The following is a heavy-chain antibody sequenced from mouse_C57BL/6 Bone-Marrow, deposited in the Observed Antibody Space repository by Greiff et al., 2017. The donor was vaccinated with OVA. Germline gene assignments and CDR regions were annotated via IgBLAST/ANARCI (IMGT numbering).Heavy chain of an antibody. D-gene: IGHD6-1*01. CDR2: IDPENGDT. CDR3: TTAYPKGLFFAY. V-gene: IGHV14-4*01. Sequence: VQLKQSGAELVRPGASVKLSCTASGFNIKDDYMHWVKQRPEQGLEWIGWIDPENGDTEYASKFQGKATITADTSSNTAYLQLSSLTSEDTAVYYCTTAYPKGLFFAYWGQGTLVTVSA. J-gene: IGHJ3*01. CDR1: GFNIKDDY.